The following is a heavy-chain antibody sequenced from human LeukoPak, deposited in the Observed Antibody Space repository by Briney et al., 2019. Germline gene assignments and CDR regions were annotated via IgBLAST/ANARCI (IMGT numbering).Heavy chain of an antibody. CDR1: GFTFSRYA. V-gene: IGHV3-23*01. D-gene: IGHD6-19*01. J-gene: IGHJ5*02. Sequence: GGSLRLSCAASGFTFSRYAMSWVRQAPGKGLEWVSGISGSGDSTYNADSVKGRFSISRDNSKNTMYLQMNSLGAEDTAVYYCAKGYTSGWFPWFDPWGQGTLVTVSS. CDR2: ISGSGDST. CDR3: AKGYTSGWFPWFDP.